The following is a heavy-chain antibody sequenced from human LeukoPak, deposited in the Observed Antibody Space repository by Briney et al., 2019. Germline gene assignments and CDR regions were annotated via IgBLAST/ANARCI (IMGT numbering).Heavy chain of an antibody. J-gene: IGHJ4*02. V-gene: IGHV3-48*01. CDR1: GFTFSSYS. D-gene: IGHD3-3*01. Sequence: GGSLRLSCAASGFTFSSYSMNWVRQAPGKGLEWVSYISSSSSTIYYADSVKGRFTISRDNAKNSLYLQMNSLRAEDTAVYYCASWYYASYYWGQGTLVTVSS. CDR3: ASWYYASYY. CDR2: ISSSSSTI.